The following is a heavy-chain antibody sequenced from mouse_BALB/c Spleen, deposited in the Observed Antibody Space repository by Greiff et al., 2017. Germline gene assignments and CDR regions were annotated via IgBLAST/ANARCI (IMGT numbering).Heavy chain of an antibody. V-gene: IGHV1-37*01. J-gene: IGHJ4*01. CDR2: INPYNGDT. D-gene: IGHD2-10*01. Sequence: EVQRVESGPELVKPGASVKISCKASGYSFTGYFMNWVKQSHGKSLEWIGRINPYNGDTFYNQKFKGKATLTVDKSSSTAHMELLSLTSEDSAVYYCGRTYYGNPMDYWGQGTSVTVSS. CDR1: GYSFTGYF. CDR3: GRTYYGNPMDY.